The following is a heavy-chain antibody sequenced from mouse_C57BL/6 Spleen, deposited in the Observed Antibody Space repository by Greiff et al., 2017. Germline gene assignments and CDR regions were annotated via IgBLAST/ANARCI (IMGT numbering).Heavy chain of an antibody. CDR1: GYAFTNYL. CDR2: INPGSGGT. J-gene: IGHJ2*01. D-gene: IGHD1-1*01. Sequence: VQLQQSGAELVRPGTSVKVSCKASGYAFTNYLIEWVKQRPGQGLEWIGVINPGSGGTNYTEKFQGKATLTADKSSSTAYMQLSSLTSEDSAVYFCARSDYYGSRYFDYWGQGTTLTVSS. V-gene: IGHV1-54*01. CDR3: ARSDYYGSRYFDY.